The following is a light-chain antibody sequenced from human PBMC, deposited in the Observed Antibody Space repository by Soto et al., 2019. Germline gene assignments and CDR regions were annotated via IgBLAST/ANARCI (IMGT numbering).Light chain of an antibody. Sequence: DVQMTQSASTLSASVGDRVTISCRASPSMSRWLAWYHQTSGKAPKSLIYDASSLESGVPSRFSGSGSGTEFTPTISTLQADDFATYSCQQYNSYPWPFGQGTKADI. CDR3: QQYNSYPWP. CDR1: PSMSRW. V-gene: IGKV1-5*01. J-gene: IGKJ1*01. CDR2: DAS.